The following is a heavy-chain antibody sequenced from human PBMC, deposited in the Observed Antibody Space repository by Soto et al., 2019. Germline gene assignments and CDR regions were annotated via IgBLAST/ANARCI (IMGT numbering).Heavy chain of an antibody. J-gene: IGHJ3*02. D-gene: IGHD3-16*02. CDR2: ISAYNGNT. CDR3: ARGSPVITFGGVIVHDAFDI. Sequence: QVQLVQSGAEVKKPGASVKVSCKASGYTFTSYGISWVRQAPGQGLEWMGWISAYNGNTNYAQKLQGRVTMTTGPSTSTAYMELRSLRSDDTAVYYCARGSPVITFGGVIVHDAFDIWGQGTMVTVSS. V-gene: IGHV1-18*01. CDR1: GYTFTSYG.